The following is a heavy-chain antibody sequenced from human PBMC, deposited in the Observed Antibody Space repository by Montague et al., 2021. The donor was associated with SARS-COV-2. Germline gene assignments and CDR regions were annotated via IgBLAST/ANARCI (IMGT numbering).Heavy chain of an antibody. J-gene: IGHJ6*02. CDR3: ARVPYRLLFVPRYYGMDV. CDR1: GGSISSYY. Sequence: SKTLSLTCTVSGGSISSYYWSWIRQPPGKGLEWIRYIYYSGSTNYNPSLKSRVTISVDTSKNQFSLKLSSATAADTAVYYCARVPYRLLFVPRYYGMDVWGQGTTVTVS. CDR2: IYYSGST. D-gene: IGHD2-2*01. V-gene: IGHV4-59*12.